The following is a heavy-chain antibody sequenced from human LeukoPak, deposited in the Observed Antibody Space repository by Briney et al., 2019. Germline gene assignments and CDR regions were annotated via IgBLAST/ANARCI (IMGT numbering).Heavy chain of an antibody. CDR2: IWYDGSNK. CDR1: GFTFSSYG. Sequence: GGSPRLSCAASGFTFSSYGMHWVRQAPGKGLEWVAVIWYDGSNKYYADSVKGRFTISRDNSKNTLYLQMNSLRAEDTAVYYCARVSYYSENFDYWGQGILVTVSS. CDR3: ARVSYYSENFDY. V-gene: IGHV3-33*01. J-gene: IGHJ4*02. D-gene: IGHD1-26*01.